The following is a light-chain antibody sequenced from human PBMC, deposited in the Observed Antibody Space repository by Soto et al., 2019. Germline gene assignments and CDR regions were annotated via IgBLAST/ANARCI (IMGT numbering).Light chain of an antibody. Sequence: QSMLTQPPSASGTPGQSVTISCSGRISNIGSNYVHWYQQLPGTDPKLIIYEVVQRPSGVPDRFSGSKSGNTASLTVYGLQAADGAAYFCTSYAGSNTYVFRSGTKVTVL. CDR1: ISNIGSNY. J-gene: IGLJ1*01. V-gene: IGLV1-47*01. CDR3: TSYAGSNTYV. CDR2: EVV.